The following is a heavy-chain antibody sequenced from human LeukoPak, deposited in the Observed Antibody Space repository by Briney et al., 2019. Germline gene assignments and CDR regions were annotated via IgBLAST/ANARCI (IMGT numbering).Heavy chain of an antibody. D-gene: IGHD5-18*01. V-gene: IGHV3-23*01. CDR3: AKEPLIQLLGYYFDY. J-gene: IGHJ4*02. Sequence: PGGSLRLSCAASGFTFSSYAMSWVRQAPGKGLEWVSAISGSGGSTYYADSVKGRYTISRDNSKNTLYLQMNSLRAEDTAVYYCAKEPLIQLLGYYFDYWGQGTLVTVSS. CDR1: GFTFSSYA. CDR2: ISGSGGST.